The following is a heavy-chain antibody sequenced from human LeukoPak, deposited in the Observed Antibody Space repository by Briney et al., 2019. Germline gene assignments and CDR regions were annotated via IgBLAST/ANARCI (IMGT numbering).Heavy chain of an antibody. V-gene: IGHV3-30-3*01. CDR1: GFTFSSYA. Sequence: GGSLRLSCAASGFTFSSYAMHWVRQAPGKGLEWVAVISYDGSNKYYADSVKGRFTISRDNSKNTLYLQMNSLRAEDTAVYYCARGAYYYDSSGYLPAHYWGQGTLVTVSS. CDR3: ARGAYYYDSSGYLPAHY. D-gene: IGHD3-22*01. J-gene: IGHJ4*02. CDR2: ISYDGSNK.